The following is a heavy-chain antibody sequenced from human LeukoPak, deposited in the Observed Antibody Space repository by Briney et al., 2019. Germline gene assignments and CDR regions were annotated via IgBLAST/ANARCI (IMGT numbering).Heavy chain of an antibody. D-gene: IGHD1-7*01. CDR3: ARDWNYGFDY. CDR1: GFTFSKTW. V-gene: IGHV3-7*01. J-gene: IGHJ4*02. Sequence: GGSLRLSCAASGFTFSKTWMSWVRQAPGKGREWGANIKVDGSERYYVDSVKGRFTISRDNAKNSLSLQMNSLRAEDTAIYYCARDWNYGFDYWGQGTLVTVSS. CDR2: IKVDGSER.